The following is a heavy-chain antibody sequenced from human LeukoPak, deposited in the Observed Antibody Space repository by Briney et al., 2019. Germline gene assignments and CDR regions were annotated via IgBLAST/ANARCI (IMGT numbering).Heavy chain of an antibody. V-gene: IGHV3-23*01. J-gene: IGHJ4*02. D-gene: IGHD3-3*01. CDR2: ISGSGGST. Sequence: GGSLRLSCAASGFTFSSYAMSWVRQAPGKGLEWVSAISGSGGSTYYADSVKGRFTISRDNSKNTLYLQMNSLRAEDTAVYYCAKGGGGGRFLEWLSDFDYWGQGTLVTVPS. CDR3: AKGGGGGRFLEWLSDFDY. CDR1: GFTFSSYA.